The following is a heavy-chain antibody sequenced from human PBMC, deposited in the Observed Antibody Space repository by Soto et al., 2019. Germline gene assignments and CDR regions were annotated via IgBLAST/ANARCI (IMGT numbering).Heavy chain of an antibody. V-gene: IGHV4-39*01. J-gene: IGHJ6*02. Sequence: QLQLQESGPGLVKPSETLSLTCTVSGGSISYSSYYWGWIRQPPGKGLEWIGSIYYSGSTYFNPSLKSRVTISVDTSNNQFSLKLSSVTAADTAVYYCAKLAYCTSTSCYEYFYYGMDVWGQGTTVTVSS. CDR2: IYYSGST. CDR1: GGSISYSSYY. CDR3: AKLAYCTSTSCYEYFYYGMDV. D-gene: IGHD2-2*01.